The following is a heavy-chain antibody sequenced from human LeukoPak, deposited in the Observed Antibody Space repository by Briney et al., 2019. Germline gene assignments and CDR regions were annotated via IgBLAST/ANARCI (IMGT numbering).Heavy chain of an antibody. CDR1: GYTFTSYG. Sequence: GASVKVSCKASGYTFTSYGISWVRQAPGQGLEWMGWISAYNGNTNYAQKFQGRVTMTRDTSISTAYMELSRLRSDDTAVYYCARGGSSGRYYYYYYMDVWGKGTTVTVSS. J-gene: IGHJ6*03. D-gene: IGHD6-19*01. CDR2: ISAYNGNT. V-gene: IGHV1-18*01. CDR3: ARGGSSGRYYYYYYMDV.